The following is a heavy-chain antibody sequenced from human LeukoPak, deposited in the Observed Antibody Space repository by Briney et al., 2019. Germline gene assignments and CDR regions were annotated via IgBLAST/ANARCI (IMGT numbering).Heavy chain of an antibody. J-gene: IGHJ6*03. CDR1: GYTFTSYD. Sequence: ASVKVSCKASGYTFTSYDINWVRQATGQGLEWMGWMNPNSGNTGYAQKFQGRVTMTRNTSISTAYMELSSLRSEDTAVYYCARMYYDFWSGLYYYYYMDVWGKGTTVTVSS. D-gene: IGHD3-3*01. CDR3: ARMYYDFWSGLYYYYYMDV. CDR2: MNPNSGNT. V-gene: IGHV1-8*01.